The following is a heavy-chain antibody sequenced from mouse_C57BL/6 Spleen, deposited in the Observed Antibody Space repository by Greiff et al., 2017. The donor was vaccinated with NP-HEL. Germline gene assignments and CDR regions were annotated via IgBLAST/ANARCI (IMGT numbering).Heavy chain of an antibody. J-gene: IGHJ1*03. CDR3: AYWYFDV. V-gene: IGHV1-82*01. CDR1: GYAFSSSW. CDR2: IYPGDGDT. Sequence: QVQLQQSGPELVKPGASVKISCKASGYAFSSSWMNWVKQRPGKGLEWIGRIYPGDGDTNYNGKFKGKATLTADKSSSTAYMQLSSLTSEDSAVYFGAYWYFDVWGTGTTVTVSS.